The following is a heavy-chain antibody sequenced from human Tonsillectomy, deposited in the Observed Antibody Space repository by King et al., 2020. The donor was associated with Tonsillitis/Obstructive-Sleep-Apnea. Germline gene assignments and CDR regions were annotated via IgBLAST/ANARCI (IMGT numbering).Heavy chain of an antibody. J-gene: IGHJ4*02. CDR1: GFTFSNYA. V-gene: IGHV3-30*01. CDR3: AGEGPAGYFDY. CDR2: ISYDGNNK. Sequence: VQLVESGGGVVQPGRSLRLSCAASGFTFSNYAMHWVRQAPGKGLEGGAVISYDGNNKYYATSVKGRFTISRDNSKNTLYLQMNSLRAGDTAVDYCAGEGPAGYFDYWGQGTLVTVSS.